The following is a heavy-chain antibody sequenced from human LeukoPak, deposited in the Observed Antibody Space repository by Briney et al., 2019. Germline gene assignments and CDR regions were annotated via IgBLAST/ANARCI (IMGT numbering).Heavy chain of an antibody. Sequence: SETLSLTCTVSGGSITNYWSWIRQPAGKGLEWIGRIYTRGSTNYNPSLKSRVTMSVDTSKNQFSLKLSSVTAADTAVYYCARGRYCSADICSGGDAFVWGQGTMVSVSS. CDR1: GGSITNY. V-gene: IGHV4-4*07. D-gene: IGHD2-15*01. CDR3: ARGRYCSADICSGGDAFV. CDR2: IYTRGST. J-gene: IGHJ3*01.